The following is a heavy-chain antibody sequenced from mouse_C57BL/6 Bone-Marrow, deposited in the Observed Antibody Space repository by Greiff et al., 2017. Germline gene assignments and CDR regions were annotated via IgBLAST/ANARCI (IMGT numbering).Heavy chain of an antibody. J-gene: IGHJ2*01. CDR1: GFNIKDDY. CDR2: IDPENGDT. V-gene: IGHV14-4*01. Sequence: EVQLQQSGAELVRPGASVKLSCTASGFNIKDDYMHWVKQRPEQGLEWIGWIDPENGDTEYAPKFQGKATITADTSSNTAYLQLSSLTSEDTAVYYCTSLTGPLDYWGQGTTLTVSS. D-gene: IGHD4-1*01. CDR3: TSLTGPLDY.